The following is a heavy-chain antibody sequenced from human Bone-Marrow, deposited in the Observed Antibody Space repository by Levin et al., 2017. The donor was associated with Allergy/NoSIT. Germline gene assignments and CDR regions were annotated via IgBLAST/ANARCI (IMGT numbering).Heavy chain of an antibody. Sequence: GESLKISCAASGFTFTKYDMHWVRQVAGKGLEWVSSIGSAGDTDYADSVKGRFTISREIDKNSLNLQMNSLRAGDTAVYYCARDRYGYKAGMDVWGRGTTVTVSS. J-gene: IGHJ6*02. CDR1: GFTFTKYD. CDR2: IGSAGDT. CDR3: ARDRYGYKAGMDV. V-gene: IGHV3-13*01. D-gene: IGHD5-18*01.